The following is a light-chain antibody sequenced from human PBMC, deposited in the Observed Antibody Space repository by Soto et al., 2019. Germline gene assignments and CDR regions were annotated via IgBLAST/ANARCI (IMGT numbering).Light chain of an antibody. J-gene: IGLJ2*01. CDR3: QSYDSSLSRSVL. CDR2: GNS. CDR1: SSNIGAGYD. Sequence: QPVLTQPPSVSGAPGQRVTISCTGSSSNIGAGYDVHWYQQLPGTAPKLLIYGNSNRPSGVPDRFSGSKSGTSASLAITGLQTEDEADYYCQSYDSSLSRSVLFGGGTKLTVL. V-gene: IGLV1-40*01.